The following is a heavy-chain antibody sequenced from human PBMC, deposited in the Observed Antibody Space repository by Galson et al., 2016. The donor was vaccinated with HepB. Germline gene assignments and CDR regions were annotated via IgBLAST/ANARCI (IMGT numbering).Heavy chain of an antibody. CDR1: GFTFSSYG. CDR3: AKSGRYYGVDRFDY. Sequence: SLRLSCAASGFTFSSYGMHWVRQAPGKGLEWVAFISYDGSNKKYADSVKGRFTISRDNSKNTLYLQMNSLRAEDTAVYYCAKSGRYYGVDRFDYWGQGTLVTVSS. D-gene: IGHD4-17*01. J-gene: IGHJ4*02. V-gene: IGHV3-30*18. CDR2: ISYDGSNK.